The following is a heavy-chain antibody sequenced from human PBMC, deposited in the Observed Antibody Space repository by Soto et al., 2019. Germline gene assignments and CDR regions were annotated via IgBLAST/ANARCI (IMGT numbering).Heavy chain of an antibody. D-gene: IGHD3-22*01. V-gene: IGHV3-15*07. CDR1: GFTFSNDW. J-gene: IGHJ4*01. CDR3: TSDSYITSIIVRFDY. Sequence: VHLVESGGGLVQPGGSLRLSCAASGFTFSNDWINWVRQAPGKGLEWVGRVNSKTHGGKTDVAAPVKGRFAISIDDSNSVVYLEMNSLNTEDTAIYYCTSDSYITSIIVRFDYWGHGTLVTVSS. CDR2: VNSKTHGGKT.